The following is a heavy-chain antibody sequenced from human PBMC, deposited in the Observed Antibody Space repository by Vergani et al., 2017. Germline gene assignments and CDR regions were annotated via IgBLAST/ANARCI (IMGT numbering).Heavy chain of an antibody. CDR2: IDHTGRP. J-gene: IGHJ6*03. D-gene: IGHD4-11*01. Sequence: QVQLQQWGGGLLKPSETLSLTCVVNGGSFTSYHWTWIRQSPGEGLEWVGDIDHTGRPDYNPSLKSRLTMSVDKSRNQFSLTRNSVTATDTAIYFCARVNTETNGQLYYYYYMDVWGQGTAVTVS. CDR1: GGSFTSYH. V-gene: IGHV4-34*01. CDR3: ARVNTETNGQLYYYYYMDV.